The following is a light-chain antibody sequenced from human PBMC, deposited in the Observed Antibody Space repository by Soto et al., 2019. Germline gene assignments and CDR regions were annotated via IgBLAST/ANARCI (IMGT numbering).Light chain of an antibody. CDR2: AAS. CDR3: QQYYSTPIT. J-gene: IGKJ5*01. CDR1: QGISNY. V-gene: IGKV1-27*01. Sequence: DIQMPQSPSFLSAFVGDRVTITCRASQGISNYLAWYQQKPGRVPKLLIYAASTRESGVPDRFSGSGSGTDFTLTISSLQAEDVAVYYCQQYYSTPITFGQGTRLEIK.